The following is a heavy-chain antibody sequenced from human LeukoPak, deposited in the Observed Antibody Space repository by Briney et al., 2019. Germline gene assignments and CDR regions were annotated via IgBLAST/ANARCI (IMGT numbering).Heavy chain of an antibody. CDR3: AREGPYCSSTSCYAERYYYYYMDV. CDR2: ISSSSSTI. D-gene: IGHD2-2*01. V-gene: IGHV3-48*01. CDR1: GFTFSSYS. J-gene: IGHJ6*03. Sequence: PGGSLRLSCAASGFTFSSYSMNWVRQAPGKGLEWVSYISSSSSTIYYADSVKGRFTISRDNAKNSLYLQMNSLRAEDTAVYYCAREGPYCSSTSCYAERYYYYYMDVWGKGTTVTVSS.